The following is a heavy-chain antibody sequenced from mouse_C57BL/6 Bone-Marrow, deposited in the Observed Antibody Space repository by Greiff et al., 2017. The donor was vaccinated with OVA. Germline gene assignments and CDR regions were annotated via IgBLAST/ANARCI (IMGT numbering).Heavy chain of an antibody. V-gene: IGHV1-64*01. CDR1: GYTFTSYW. CDR2: IHPNSGST. Sequence: QVQLKQPGAELVKPGASVKLSCKASGYTFTSYWMHWVKQRPGQGLEWIGMIHPNSGSTNYNEKFKSKATLTVDKSSSTAYMQLSSLTSEDSAVYYCARWGLRRSYWGQGTLVTVSA. CDR3: ARWGLRRSY. D-gene: IGHD2-4*01. J-gene: IGHJ3*01.